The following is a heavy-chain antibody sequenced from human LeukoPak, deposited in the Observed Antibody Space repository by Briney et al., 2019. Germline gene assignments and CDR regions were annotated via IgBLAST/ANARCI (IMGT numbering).Heavy chain of an antibody. V-gene: IGHV3-7*01. CDR2: LKHDGREK. CDR3: ATDSGAQRY. J-gene: IGHJ4*02. CDR1: GFDFSDCW. D-gene: IGHD1-26*01. Sequence: GGSLRLSCAASGFDFSDCWMSWVRQTPEKGLEWVANLKHDGREKSYVDSVKGRFSISRDNAKNSLYLQIDSLRAEDTAVYYCATDSGAQRYWGQGTLVTVSS.